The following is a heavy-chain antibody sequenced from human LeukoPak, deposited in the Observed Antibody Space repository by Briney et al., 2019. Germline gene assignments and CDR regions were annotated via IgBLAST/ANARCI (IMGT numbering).Heavy chain of an antibody. D-gene: IGHD2-21*01. CDR1: GDSIRNIGYY. CDR3: ARLEAVSATSYYGMDV. V-gene: IGHV4-39*01. CDR2: IYYSGNT. J-gene: IGHJ6*02. Sequence: PSETLSLTCTVSGDSIRNIGYYWGWLRQPPEKGLERIGNIYYSGNTYYNPSLKSRVTISVDTSKNQFSLKLNSVTAADTAVYYCARLEAVSATSYYGMDVWGQGTTVTVS.